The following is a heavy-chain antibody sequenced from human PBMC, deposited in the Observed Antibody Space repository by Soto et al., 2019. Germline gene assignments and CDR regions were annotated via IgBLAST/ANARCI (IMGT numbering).Heavy chain of an antibody. CDR1: GGSFSGYY. CDR3: ARTRFWANNWFDP. Sequence: SETLSLTCAVYGGSFSGYYWSWIRQPPGKGLEWIGEINHSGSTNYNPSLKSRVTISVDTSKNQFSLKLSSVTAADTAVYYCARTRFWANNWFDPWGQGTLVTVSS. V-gene: IGHV4-34*01. J-gene: IGHJ5*02. D-gene: IGHD3-16*01. CDR2: INHSGST.